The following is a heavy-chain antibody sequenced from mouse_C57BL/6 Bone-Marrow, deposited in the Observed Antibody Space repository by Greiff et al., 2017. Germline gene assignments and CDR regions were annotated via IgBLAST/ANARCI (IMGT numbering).Heavy chain of an antibody. J-gene: IGHJ2*01. CDR1: GYTFSSYA. CDR3: ARGMGPFDY. V-gene: IGHV5-4*03. D-gene: IGHD2-10*02. CDR2: ISDGGSYT. Sequence: EVKLVESGGGLVKPGGSLKLSCAASGYTFSSYAMSWVRQTPEKSLEWVATISDGGSYTYYPDNVKGRFTISRDNAKNNLYLQMSHLKSEDTAMYYCARGMGPFDYWGQGTTLTVSS.